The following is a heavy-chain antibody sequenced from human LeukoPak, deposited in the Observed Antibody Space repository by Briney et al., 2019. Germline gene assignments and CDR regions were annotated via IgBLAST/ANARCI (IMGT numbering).Heavy chain of an antibody. CDR2: ISGSGGST. D-gene: IGHD1-26*01. CDR3: AKDLLGGGSYWEDYYYGMDV. J-gene: IGHJ6*02. Sequence: PGGSLRLSCAASGFTFSSYAMSWVRQAPGKGLEWVSAISGSGGSTYYADSVKGRFTISRDNSKNTLYLQMNSLRAEDTAVYYCAKDLLGGGSYWEDYYYGMDVWGQGTTVTVSS. V-gene: IGHV3-23*01. CDR1: GFTFSSYA.